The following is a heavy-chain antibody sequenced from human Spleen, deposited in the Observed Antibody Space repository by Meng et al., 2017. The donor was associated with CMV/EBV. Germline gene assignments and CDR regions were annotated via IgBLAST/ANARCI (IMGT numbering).Heavy chain of an antibody. CDR2: ITPVVGIT. J-gene: IGHJ5*02. Sequence: SVKVSCKASGGTFSDYPITWVRQAPGQGLEWMGKITPVVGITNYAQRFQGRVTFIADKSTSTHYMELSRLTSGDTAVYYCARGGDWFDPWGQGTLVTVSS. CDR3: ARGGDWFDP. D-gene: IGHD3-16*01. CDR1: GGTFSDYP. V-gene: IGHV1-69*04.